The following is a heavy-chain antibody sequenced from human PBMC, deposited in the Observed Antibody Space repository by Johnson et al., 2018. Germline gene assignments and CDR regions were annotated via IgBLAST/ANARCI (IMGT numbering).Heavy chain of an antibody. V-gene: IGHV1-69*01. Sequence: QVQLVQSGAEVKKPGFSVKVSCKASGGTFSSYAISWVRQAPGHGLAWMGGIIPIFGTANYAQKFQGRVTITADESTSTAYMELSSLGSEDTAVYYCARAGIRAAAGTLDAFDIWGQGTMVTVSS. CDR3: ARAGIRAAAGTLDAFDI. CDR1: GGTFSSYA. J-gene: IGHJ3*02. D-gene: IGHD6-13*01. CDR2: IIPIFGTA.